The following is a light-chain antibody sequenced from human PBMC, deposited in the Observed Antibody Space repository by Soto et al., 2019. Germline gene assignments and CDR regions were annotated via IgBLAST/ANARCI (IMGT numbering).Light chain of an antibody. V-gene: IGKV1-17*01. CDR2: AAS. CDR3: LQHNSYPRT. J-gene: IGKJ1*01. Sequence: DIQTTQSPSSLSASVGDRVTITCRASQGIRNNLGWYQQKPGKAPKRLIYAASSLKSGVPSRFSGRGPGTQVTLTISSLQPEGYATYYCLQHNSYPRTFGQRTKVEIK. CDR1: QGIRNN.